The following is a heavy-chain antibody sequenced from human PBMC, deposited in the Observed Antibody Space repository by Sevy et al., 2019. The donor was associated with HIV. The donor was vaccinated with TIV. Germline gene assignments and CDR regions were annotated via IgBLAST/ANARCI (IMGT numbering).Heavy chain of an antibody. Sequence: GGSLRLSCAVSGFSFDSYGMTWVRQAPGKGLEWVSAISGSGTRTYYADSVKGRFIISRDNSKNTLDLQMNSLRAEDTGIYYWGEGGGGHYDPDEIAYYFYYYNMDVWGKGTTVTVSS. CDR3: GEGGGGHYDPDEIAYYFYYYNMDV. D-gene: IGHD3-22*01. V-gene: IGHV3-23*01. CDR1: GFSFDSYG. CDR2: ISGSGTRT. J-gene: IGHJ6*03.